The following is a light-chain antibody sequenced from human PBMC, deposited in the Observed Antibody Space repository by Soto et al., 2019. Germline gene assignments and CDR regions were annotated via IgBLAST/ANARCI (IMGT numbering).Light chain of an antibody. CDR2: AAS. CDR1: QSISNY. CDR3: QQSFSTPPT. Sequence: DIEMTQSPSSLSASVGDRVTITCRASQSISNYLNWYQQKPGKAPKRLIYAASCLKSGVPSRFSGSGSGIDFTLTISSLRPEDFATYYGQQSFSTPPTFGQGTKLEIK. V-gene: IGKV1-39*01. J-gene: IGKJ2*01.